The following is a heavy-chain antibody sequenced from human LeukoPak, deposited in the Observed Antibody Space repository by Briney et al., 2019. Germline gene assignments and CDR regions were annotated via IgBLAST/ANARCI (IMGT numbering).Heavy chain of an antibody. CDR2: IYYSGST. Sequence: SETLSLTCTVSGGSISGYYWSWIRQSPGKGLEWIGYIYYSGSTNYNPSLKSRVTISIDTSKKQCSLKLSSVTAADTAVYYCARDHRVYGYFDYWGQGTLVTVSS. CDR3: ARDHRVYGYFDY. D-gene: IGHD5/OR15-5a*01. V-gene: IGHV4-59*01. J-gene: IGHJ4*02. CDR1: GGSISGYY.